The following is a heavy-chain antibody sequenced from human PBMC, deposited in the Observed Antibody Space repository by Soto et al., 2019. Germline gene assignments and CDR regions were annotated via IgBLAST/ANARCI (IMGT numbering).Heavy chain of an antibody. CDR1: GFTFSIYW. CDR2: ISSDGTIT. V-gene: IGHV3-74*01. Sequence: EGQLVESGGDLVQRGGSLRLSCAASGFTFSIYWMHWVRQAPGKGLVWVPRISSDGTITSYADSVKGRFTISRDNAKNTLYLDMNSLRAEDTSVYYCARGPSGQLGNWFDPWGQGTLVTVSS. CDR3: ARGPSGQLGNWFDP. D-gene: IGHD6-13*01. J-gene: IGHJ5*02.